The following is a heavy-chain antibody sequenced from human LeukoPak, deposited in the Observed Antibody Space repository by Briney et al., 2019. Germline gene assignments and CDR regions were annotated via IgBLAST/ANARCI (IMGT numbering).Heavy chain of an antibody. V-gene: IGHV1-18*01. CDR3: VRDLRGYSYGGEFDY. D-gene: IGHD5-18*01. CDR1: GYTFTSYG. J-gene: IGHJ4*02. CDR2: ISAYNANT. Sequence: ASVKVSCKASGYTFTSYGVSWVRQAPGQGLEWMGWISAYNANTNYAQKLQGRVTMTTDTSTSTAYMELRSLRSDDTAVYYCVRDLRGYSYGGEFDYWGQGTLVTVSS.